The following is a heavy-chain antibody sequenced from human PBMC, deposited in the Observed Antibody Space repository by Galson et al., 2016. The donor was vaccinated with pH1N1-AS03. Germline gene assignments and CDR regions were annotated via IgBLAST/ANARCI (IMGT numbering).Heavy chain of an antibody. V-gene: IGHV3-9*01. D-gene: IGHD3/OR15-3a*01. CDR3: IKGGAASADFFDI. CDR1: GFTFRNYA. CDR2: ISWNSNKI. J-gene: IGHJ3*02. Sequence: SLRLSCAASGFTFRNYAMSWVRQAPGKGLEWVSSISWNSNKIDYADSVKGRFTISRDSAKNSLNLQMNSLRAEDTALYYCIKGGAASADFFDIWGQGTMVTVSS.